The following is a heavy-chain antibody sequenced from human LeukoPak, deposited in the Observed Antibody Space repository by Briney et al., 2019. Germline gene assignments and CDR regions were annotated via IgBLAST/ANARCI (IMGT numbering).Heavy chain of an antibody. CDR3: ARQRQHAFDI. V-gene: IGHV5-51*01. Sequence: GESLKISCKGSGYSFTRYWIGWVRPMPGKGLEWMGIIYPADSDIRYSPSFQGQVTISADKSISTAYLQWSSLKASDTAMYYCARQRQHAFDIWGQGTIVTVSS. CDR1: GYSFTRYW. J-gene: IGHJ3*02. D-gene: IGHD6-13*01. CDR2: IYPADSDI.